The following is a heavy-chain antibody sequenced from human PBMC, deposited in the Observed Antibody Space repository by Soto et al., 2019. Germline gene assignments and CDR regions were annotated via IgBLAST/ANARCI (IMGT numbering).Heavy chain of an antibody. CDR1: GFTFSSYG. Sequence: QVQLVESGGGVVQPGRSLRLSCAASGFTFSSYGMHWVRQAPGKGLEWVAVISYDGSNKYYADSVKGRFTISRDNSKNKLYLQMNSLRADDTAVYYCAKTLPPRVVVPAASYYYYYYGMDVWGQGTTVTVAS. J-gene: IGHJ6*02. CDR2: ISYDGSNK. V-gene: IGHV3-30*18. CDR3: AKTLPPRVVVPAASYYYYYYGMDV. D-gene: IGHD2-2*01.